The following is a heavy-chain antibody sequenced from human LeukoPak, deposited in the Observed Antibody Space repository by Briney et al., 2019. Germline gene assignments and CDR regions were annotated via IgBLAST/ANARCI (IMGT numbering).Heavy chain of an antibody. J-gene: IGHJ5*02. CDR1: GYTLTELS. CDR3: ARDTIVVRGWFDP. V-gene: IGHV1-24*01. Sequence: ASVKVSCKVSGYTLTELSMHWVRQAPGKGLEWMGGFDPEDGETIYAQKFQGRVTLTADKFTSTAYTELSSLRYEDTAVYYCARDTIVVRGWFDPWGQGTVVTVSS. D-gene: IGHD3-10*01. CDR2: FDPEDGET.